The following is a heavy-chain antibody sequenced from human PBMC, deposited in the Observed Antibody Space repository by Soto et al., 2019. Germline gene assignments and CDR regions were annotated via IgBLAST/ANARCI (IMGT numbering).Heavy chain of an antibody. CDR2: IYWDDDK. CDR3: AHRGPYATFDP. Sequence: QITLKESGPTLVKPTQTLTLTCTFSGFSLSTTGVGVGWIRQPPGKALEWLGVIYWDDDKRYSPSVKSRLTITKATSKNQVVLTMTNMDPVDTATYYCAHRGPYATFDPWGQGTLVTVSS. D-gene: IGHD4-17*01. J-gene: IGHJ5*02. CDR1: GFSLSTTGVG. V-gene: IGHV2-5*02.